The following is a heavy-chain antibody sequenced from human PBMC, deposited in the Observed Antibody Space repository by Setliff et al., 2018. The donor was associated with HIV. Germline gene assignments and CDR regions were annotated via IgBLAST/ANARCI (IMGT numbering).Heavy chain of an antibody. J-gene: IGHJ6*03. CDR2: ISSSSNYI. CDR3: ARDLNSRHYYMDV. Sequence: PGGSLRLSCAASGFTFSSYSMNWVRQAPGKGLEWVSYISSSSNYIYYADSVKGRFTISRDNAKNSLYLQMNGLRAEDTAVYYCARDLNSRHYYMDVWGKGTTVTVSS. V-gene: IGHV3-21*05. CDR1: GFTFSSYS.